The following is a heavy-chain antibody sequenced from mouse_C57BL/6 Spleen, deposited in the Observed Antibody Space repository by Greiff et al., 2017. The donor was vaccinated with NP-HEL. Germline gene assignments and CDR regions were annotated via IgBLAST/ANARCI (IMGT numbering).Heavy chain of an antibody. J-gene: IGHJ4*01. CDR3: ASIYYDYGGAMDD. CDR2: ISRGSSTI. D-gene: IGHD2-4*01. CDR1: GFTFSDYG. Sequence: EVKLMESGGGLVKPGGSLKLSCAASGFTFSDYGMHWVRQAPEKGLEWVAYISRGSSTIYYADTVKGRFTISRDNAKNTLFLQMTSLRSEDTAMYYCASIYYDYGGAMDDWGQGTSVTVSS. V-gene: IGHV5-17*01.